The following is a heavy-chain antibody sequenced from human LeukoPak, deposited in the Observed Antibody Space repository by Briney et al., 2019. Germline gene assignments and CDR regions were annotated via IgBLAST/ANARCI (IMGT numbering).Heavy chain of an antibody. CDR3: AREGFSTVTSDY. V-gene: IGHV3-66*01. D-gene: IGHD4-17*01. Sequence: GGSLRLSCAASGFTVSSNYRSWARQAPGKGLEWVSVIYSGGSTYYADSVKGRFTISRDNSKNTLYLQMNSLRAEDTAVYYCAREGFSTVTSDYWGQGTLVTVSS. CDR1: GFTVSSNY. J-gene: IGHJ4*02. CDR2: IYSGGST.